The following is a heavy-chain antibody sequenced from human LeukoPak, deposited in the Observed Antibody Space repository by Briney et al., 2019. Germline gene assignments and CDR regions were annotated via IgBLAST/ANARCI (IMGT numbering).Heavy chain of an antibody. V-gene: IGHV4-38-2*01. CDR1: DYSISSGYH. J-gene: IGHJ3*01. Sequence: SETLSLTCAVSDYSISSGYHWGWIRQPPEKGLEWIGSISRSGSTYYSPSLKSRLTISIDTPENQFSLHLSSVTAADTAMYYCATPYCSSLSCLDVFNVWGQGRMVTVSS. D-gene: IGHD2-2*01. CDR3: ATPYCSSLSCLDVFNV. CDR2: ISRSGST.